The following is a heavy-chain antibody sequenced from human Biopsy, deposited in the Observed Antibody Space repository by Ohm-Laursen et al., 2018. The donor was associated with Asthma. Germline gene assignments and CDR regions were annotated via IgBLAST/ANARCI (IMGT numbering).Heavy chain of an antibody. CDR3: ARDANIYYDSSGYYYNYYYGVDV. J-gene: IGHJ6*02. CDR1: GFTFSSYS. D-gene: IGHD3-22*01. CDR2: ISSSSSTI. V-gene: IGHV3-48*01. Sequence: SLRLSCAASGFTFSSYSMNWVRQAPGKGLEWVSYISSSSSTIYYSDSVKGRFTISSDNAKNSLYLQMNSLRAEDTAVYYCARDANIYYDSSGYYYNYYYGVDVWGQGTTVTVSS.